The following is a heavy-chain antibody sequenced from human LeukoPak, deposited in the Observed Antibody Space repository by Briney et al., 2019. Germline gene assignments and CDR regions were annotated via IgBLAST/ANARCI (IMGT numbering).Heavy chain of an antibody. J-gene: IGHJ4*02. D-gene: IGHD3-9*01. CDR1: GFTFSSYG. CDR2: IWYDGSNK. CDR3: ARVWGGLTGYFDY. V-gene: IGHV3-33*01. Sequence: GGSLRLSCAASGFTFSSYGMHWVRQAPGKGLEWVAVIWYDGSNKYYADSVKGRFTISRDNSKNTLYLQMNSLRAEDTAVYYCARVWGGLTGYFDYWGQGTLVTVSS.